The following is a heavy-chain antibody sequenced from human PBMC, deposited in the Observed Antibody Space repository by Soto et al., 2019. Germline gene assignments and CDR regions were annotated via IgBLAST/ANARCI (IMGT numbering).Heavy chain of an antibody. J-gene: IGHJ4*02. CDR3: AKEMTSGYYLFDY. CDR2: INSNGGST. D-gene: IGHD3-22*01. CDR1: GLTFSRYI. Sequence: GGSLRLSCEMSGLTFSRYIMSWVRQAPGKGLEWVSTINSNGGSTYYPDSVKGRFTISRDNSKNTVYLQMNSLRAEDAAVYYCAKEMTSGYYLFDYWGQGTLVTVSS. V-gene: IGHV3-23*01.